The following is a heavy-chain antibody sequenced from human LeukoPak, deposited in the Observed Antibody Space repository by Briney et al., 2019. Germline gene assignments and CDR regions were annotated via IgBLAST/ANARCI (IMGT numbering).Heavy chain of an antibody. CDR1: GGSISSSSYY. CDR3: ARQEGSSGWYVGGDFDY. Sequence: PSETLSLTCTVSGGSISSSSYYWGWIRQPPGKGLEWIGSIYYSGSTYYSPSLKSRVTISVDTSKNQFSLKLSSVTATDTAVYYCARQEGSSGWYVGGDFDYWGQGTLVTVSS. J-gene: IGHJ4*02. V-gene: IGHV4-39*01. CDR2: IYYSGST. D-gene: IGHD6-19*01.